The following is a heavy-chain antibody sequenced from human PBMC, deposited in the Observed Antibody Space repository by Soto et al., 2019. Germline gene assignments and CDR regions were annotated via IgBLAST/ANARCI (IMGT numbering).Heavy chain of an antibody. CDR3: ARDTASVASGLFDP. D-gene: IGHD3-22*01. V-gene: IGHV3-11*01. CDR2: ISDSGTSI. CDR1: GFTFSDYY. J-gene: IGHJ5*02. Sequence: PVGSLRLSCVASGFTFSDYYMTWIRQAPGKGLEGVSHISDSGTSIYYADSVKGRFTISRDNANKSLYLHMNSLRVEDTAAYYCARDTASVASGLFDPWGQGTLLTVSS.